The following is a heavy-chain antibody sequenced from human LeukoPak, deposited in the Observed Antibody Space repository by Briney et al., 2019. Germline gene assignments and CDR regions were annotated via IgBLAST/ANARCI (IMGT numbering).Heavy chain of an antibody. D-gene: IGHD6-6*01. V-gene: IGHV4-39*07. CDR2: INHSGST. Sequence: SETLSLTCTVSGGSVSSGSYYWSWIRQPPGKGLEWIGEINHSGSTNYNPSLKSRVTISVDTSKNQFSLKLSSVTAADTAVYYCARGPSSIAARFPLDYWGQGTLVTVSS. J-gene: IGHJ4*02. CDR3: ARGPSSIAARFPLDY. CDR1: GGSVSSGSYY.